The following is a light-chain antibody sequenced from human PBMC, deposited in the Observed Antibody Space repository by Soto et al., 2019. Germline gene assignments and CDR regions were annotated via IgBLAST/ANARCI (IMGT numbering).Light chain of an antibody. CDR2: EVS. J-gene: IGLJ2*01. Sequence: QSALTQPASVSGSPGQSITISCTGTNSDLGSYNLVSWFQQHPGKVPKVMIYEVSNRPSGVSHRFSGSKSGNTASLTISGLQTEDEADYYCSSFSSITREVFGGGTKLTVL. CDR1: NSDLGSYNL. V-gene: IGLV2-14*02. CDR3: SSFSSITREV.